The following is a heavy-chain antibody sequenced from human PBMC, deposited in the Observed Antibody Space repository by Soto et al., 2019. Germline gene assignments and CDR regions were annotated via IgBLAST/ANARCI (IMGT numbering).Heavy chain of an antibody. Sequence: VKVSFKASGFTFTSSAVQWVRQARGQRLEWIGWIVVGSGNTNYAQKFQERVTITRDMSTSTAYMELSSLRSEDTAVYYCAAEEVGATTLTIYYYYGMDVWGQGTTVTVSS. J-gene: IGHJ6*02. CDR3: AAEEVGATTLTIYYYYGMDV. CDR1: GFTFTSSA. CDR2: IVVGSGNT. D-gene: IGHD1-26*01. V-gene: IGHV1-58*01.